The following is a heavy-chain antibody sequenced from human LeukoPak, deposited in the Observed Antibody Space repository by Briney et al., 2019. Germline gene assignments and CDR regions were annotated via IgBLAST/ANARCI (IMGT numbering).Heavy chain of an antibody. V-gene: IGHV4-39*07. D-gene: IGHD6-19*01. CDR3: AREQWHIHAFDI. J-gene: IGHJ3*02. CDR2: IYYSGST. Sequence: PSETLSLTCTVSGGSISSSSYYWGWIRQPPGKGLEWIGSIYYSGSTYYNPSLKSRVTISVDTSKNQFSLKLSSVTAADTAVYYCAREQWHIHAFDIWGQGTMVTVSS. CDR1: GGSISSSSYY.